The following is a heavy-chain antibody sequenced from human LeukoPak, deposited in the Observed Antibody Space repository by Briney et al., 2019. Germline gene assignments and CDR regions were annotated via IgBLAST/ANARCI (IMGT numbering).Heavy chain of an antibody. V-gene: IGHV4-39*07. J-gene: IGHJ3*02. CDR3: TRDSYHYDSSGYYATFDI. CDR2: IYYSGST. D-gene: IGHD3-22*01. CDR1: GGSISSSNYY. Sequence: SQTLSLTCTVSGGSISSSNYYWGWIRQPPGRGLEWIGSIYYSGSTYYNPSLKSRVTISVDTSKNQFSLKLSSVTAADTAVYYCTRDSYHYDSSGYYATFDIWGQGTRVTVSS.